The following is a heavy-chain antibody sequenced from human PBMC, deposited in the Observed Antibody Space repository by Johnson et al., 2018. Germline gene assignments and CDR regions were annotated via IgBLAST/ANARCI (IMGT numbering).Heavy chain of an antibody. V-gene: IGHV3-15*07. Sequence: VQLQESGGGLVKPGGSXRLSCAASGFSFSVAWMTWVRQAPGQGLERVGLIKTNQDGGATDYAAAVKGRFIISRDGSKNTVFLQMKSLKAEDTAQYYGVTDWGRGRAIHAFDLWGQGTMVTVSS. CDR2: IKTNQDGGAT. CDR3: VTDWGRGRAIHAFDL. CDR1: GFSFSVAW. D-gene: IGHD3-16*01. J-gene: IGHJ3*01.